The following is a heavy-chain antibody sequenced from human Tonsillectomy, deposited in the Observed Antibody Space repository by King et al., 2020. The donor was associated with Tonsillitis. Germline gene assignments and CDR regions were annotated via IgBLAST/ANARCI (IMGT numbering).Heavy chain of an antibody. CDR3: AKAYDFWIGYPEGNFDY. J-gene: IGHJ4*02. CDR1: GFTFSSYA. D-gene: IGHD3-3*01. Sequence: EVQLVESGGGLVQPGGSLRLSCAASGFTFSSYAMSWVRQAPGKGLEWVSTISGSGGSTYYADSVKGRFTIARDNSKNTLYLQMNSLRAEDTAGYYCAKAYDFWIGYPEGNFDYWGQGTLVTVSS. V-gene: IGHV3-23*04. CDR2: ISGSGGST.